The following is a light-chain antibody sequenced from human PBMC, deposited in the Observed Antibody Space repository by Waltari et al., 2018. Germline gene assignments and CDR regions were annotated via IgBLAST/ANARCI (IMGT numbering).Light chain of an antibody. CDR2: DVI. CDR3: YSYTTSSTYV. CDR1: SSDVGGYNF. V-gene: IGLV2-14*03. Sequence: QSALTQPASPSGSPGQSITISCTGTSSDVGGYNFVSWYQQHPGKAPKLMIYDVINRPSGVSIRFSGSKSGNTASLTISGLQAEDEAYYYCYSYTTSSTYVFGTGTQVTVL. J-gene: IGLJ1*01.